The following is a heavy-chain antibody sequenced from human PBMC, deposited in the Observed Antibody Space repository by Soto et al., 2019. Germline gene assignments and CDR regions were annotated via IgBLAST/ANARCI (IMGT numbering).Heavy chain of an antibody. CDR1: GGAINTNNYY. Sequence: SETLSLTCTVSGGAINTNNYYWGWVRQAPGKGLEWIGSVFYDGTTYYSPSLKSRVTISLATSRTQFSLKLNSVTAADTAVYYFARLVVVSPVANVWGQGTLVTVSS. V-gene: IGHV4-39*01. J-gene: IGHJ4*02. CDR3: ARLVVVSPVANV. D-gene: IGHD2-2*01. CDR2: VFYDGTT.